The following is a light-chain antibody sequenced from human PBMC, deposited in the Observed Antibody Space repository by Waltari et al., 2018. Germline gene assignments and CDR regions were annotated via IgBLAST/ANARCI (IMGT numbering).Light chain of an antibody. CDR2: YDD. V-gene: IGLV1-36*01. CDR3: AAWDARLNACV. CDR1: SSNIGNNA. Sequence: QSVLTQPPSVSEAPGQRVTISCSGSSSNIGNNAVNWYQQLPGKAPKLPIYYDDRLSSGISGRVTCSKSGRSATLASSGRQTEDEADYYCAAWDARLNACVFGTGTKVTVL. J-gene: IGLJ1*01.